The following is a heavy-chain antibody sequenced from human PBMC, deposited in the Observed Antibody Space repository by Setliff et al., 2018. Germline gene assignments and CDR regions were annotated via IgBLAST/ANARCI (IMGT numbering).Heavy chain of an antibody. D-gene: IGHD3-10*01. V-gene: IGHV3-53*01. CDR1: GLTVSNDF. CDR2: IYNIGEA. CDR3: ARDRGGTNPWFDF. J-gene: IGHJ5*01. Sequence: GGSLRLSCVVSGLTVSNDFMGWVRQAPGKGLEWVSVIYNIGEARYADSVKGRFTISRDKSKNTLYLHLSSLRVEDTATYYCARDRGGTNPWFDFWGQGTQVTVSS.